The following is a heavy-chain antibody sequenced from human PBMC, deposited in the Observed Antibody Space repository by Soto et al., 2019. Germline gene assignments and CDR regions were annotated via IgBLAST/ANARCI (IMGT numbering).Heavy chain of an antibody. Sequence: QVQLVQSGAEVKKPGSSVKVSCKASGGTFSSYAISWVRQAPGQGLEWMGGIIPIFGTANYAQKFQGRVTITAAESTSTAYRELSSLRSEDTAVYYCARAVKYCISPSCYADVWGQGTTVTVSS. J-gene: IGHJ6*02. CDR3: ARAVKYCISPSCYADV. V-gene: IGHV1-69*12. CDR1: GGTFSSYA. D-gene: IGHD2-2*01. CDR2: IIPIFGTA.